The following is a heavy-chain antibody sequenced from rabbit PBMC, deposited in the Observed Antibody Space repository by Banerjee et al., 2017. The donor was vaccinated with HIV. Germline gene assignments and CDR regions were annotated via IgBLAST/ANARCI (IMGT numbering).Heavy chain of an antibody. J-gene: IGHJ4*01. CDR3: ARWDVDSYLFDL. D-gene: IGHD4-2*01. CDR2: IYAAKGST. CDR1: GFDFTNYY. Sequence: QLEESGGGLVQPGGSLTLSCKASGFDFTNYYISWVRQAPGKGLEWIGIIYAAKGSTDYASWVNGRFTISSDNAQSTVDLKMTSLTAADTATYSCARWDVDSYLFDLWGPGTLVTVS. V-gene: IGHV1S7*01.